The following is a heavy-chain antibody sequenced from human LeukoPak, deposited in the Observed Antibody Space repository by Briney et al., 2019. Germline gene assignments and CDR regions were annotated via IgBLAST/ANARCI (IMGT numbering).Heavy chain of an antibody. V-gene: IGHV3-21*01. Sequence: GGSLRLSCAASGFTFSSYSMNWVRQAPGKGLEWVSSISSSGSYIYYADSVKGRFTISRDNAKNSLYLQMNSLRAEDTAVYYCARVGPIGSSSCSDYWGQGTLVTVSS. CDR2: ISSSGSYI. CDR3: ARVGPIGSSSCSDY. D-gene: IGHD6-13*01. CDR1: GFTFSSYS. J-gene: IGHJ4*02.